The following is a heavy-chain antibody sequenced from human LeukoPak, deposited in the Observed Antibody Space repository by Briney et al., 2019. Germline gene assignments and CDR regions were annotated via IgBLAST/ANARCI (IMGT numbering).Heavy chain of an antibody. D-gene: IGHD3-22*01. J-gene: IGHJ5*02. CDR2: IYDSGST. Sequence: KPSGTLCLSCAVSGGSISSGGSCWGCIRQPPGKGLEWIGYIYDSGSTYYNPSLKSRVTISVDKSKNQFSLKLSSLTAEDMALYYCARGVKYNYKSGGYYHWFDPWGQGTLVTVSS. V-gene: IGHV4-30-2*01. CDR1: GGSISSGGSC. CDR3: ARGVKYNYKSGGYYHWFDP.